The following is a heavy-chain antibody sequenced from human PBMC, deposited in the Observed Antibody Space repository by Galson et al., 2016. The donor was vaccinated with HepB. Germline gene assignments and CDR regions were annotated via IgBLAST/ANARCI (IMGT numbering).Heavy chain of an antibody. CDR3: ATHSGGYHDMGP. Sequence: SVKVSCKASGYTFTYRYLHWVRQAPGQALEWMGWITPFNGNTNYAQKFQDRVTISGDMPMSTVYMELASLRSEDTAMYYCATHSGGYHDMGPWGQGTLVTVSS. D-gene: IGHD2-15*01. J-gene: IGHJ5*02. CDR2: ITPFNGNT. V-gene: IGHV1-45*02. CDR1: GYTFTYRY.